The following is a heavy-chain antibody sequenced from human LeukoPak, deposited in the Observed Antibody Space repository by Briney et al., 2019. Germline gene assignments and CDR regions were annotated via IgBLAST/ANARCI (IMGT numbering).Heavy chain of an antibody. D-gene: IGHD2-2*01. J-gene: IGHJ4*02. V-gene: IGHV3-30*18. CDR1: GFIFSTYA. CDR2: ISYDGRNK. Sequence: GRSLRLSCAASGFIFSTYAIHWVRQAPGKGLEWVAVISYDGRNKYYADSVKGRFSISRDNSKNTLYLQMNSLRAEDTAVYYCAKQSLGYCSSTSCWNYFDYWGQGTLVTVSS. CDR3: AKQSLGYCSSTSCWNYFDY.